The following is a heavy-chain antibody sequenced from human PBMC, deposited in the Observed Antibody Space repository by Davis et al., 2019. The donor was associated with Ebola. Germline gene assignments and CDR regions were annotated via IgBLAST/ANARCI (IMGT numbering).Heavy chain of an antibody. CDR2: ISGSGGST. CDR3: AKSTTVTTGFYYYYGMDV. CDR1: GFTFSSYA. V-gene: IGHV3-23*01. D-gene: IGHD4-17*01. Sequence: GGSLRLSCAASGFTFSSYAMSWVRQAPGKGLEWVSAISGSGGSTYYADSVKGRFTISRDNSKNTLYLQMNSLRAEDTAVYYCAKSTTVTTGFYYYYGMDVWGQGTTVTVSS. J-gene: IGHJ6*02.